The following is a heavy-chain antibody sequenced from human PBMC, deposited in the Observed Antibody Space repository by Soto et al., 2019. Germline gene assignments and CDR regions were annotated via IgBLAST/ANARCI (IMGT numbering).Heavy chain of an antibody. Sequence: SETLSLTCTVSGGSISSYYWSWIRQPPGKGLEWIGYIYYSGSTNYNPSLKSRVTISVDTSKNQFSLKLSSVTAADTAVYYCARGGSSWHFDYWGQGTLVTVSS. CDR1: GGSISSYY. V-gene: IGHV4-59*01. J-gene: IGHJ4*02. CDR3: ARGGSSWHFDY. CDR2: IYYSGST. D-gene: IGHD6-13*01.